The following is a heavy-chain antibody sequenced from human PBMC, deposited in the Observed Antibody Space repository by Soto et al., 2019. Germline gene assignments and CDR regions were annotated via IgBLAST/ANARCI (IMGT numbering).Heavy chain of an antibody. V-gene: IGHV1-3*01. D-gene: IGHD3-10*01. Sequence: SVKVSCKASGYTFTSYAMHWVRQAPVQRLEWMGWINAGNGNTKYSRKFQGRVTITRDTSASTAYMELSSLRSEDTAVYYCARGPYYYGSGSYYIGARWFDPWGQGTLVTVSS. CDR2: INAGNGNT. J-gene: IGHJ5*02. CDR3: ARGPYYYGSGSYYIGARWFDP. CDR1: GYTFTSYA.